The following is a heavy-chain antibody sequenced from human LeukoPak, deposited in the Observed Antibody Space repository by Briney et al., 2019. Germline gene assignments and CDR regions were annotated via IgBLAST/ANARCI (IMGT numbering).Heavy chain of an antibody. CDR2: VDPSGGTT. Sequence: ASVKVSCKASGYTFTSYGISWVRQAPGQGLEWVGKVDPSGGTTTYAQKFQGRVTMARDMSASTVYMDLNNLTSEDTAIYYCARGLTTQYDWLSYWGQGTLVTVSA. J-gene: IGHJ4*02. V-gene: IGHV1-46*01. CDR3: ARGLTTQYDWLSY. D-gene: IGHD3-9*01. CDR1: GYTFTSYG.